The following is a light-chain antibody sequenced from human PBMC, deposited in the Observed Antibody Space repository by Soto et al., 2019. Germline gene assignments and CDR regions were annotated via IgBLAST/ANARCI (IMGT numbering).Light chain of an antibody. J-gene: IGLJ1*01. CDR1: SREIGDSNY. Sequence: QSVLAQPASVSGSPGQSITISCTGKSREIGDSNYVSCYQQHPGKAPKLVIYDVSNRPSGVSNRFSGSKSANTASLTISVLQAEDEADYYCSSFRSSSTSYVFGTGTKVTVL. CDR3: SSFRSSSTSYV. V-gene: IGLV2-14*03. CDR2: DVS.